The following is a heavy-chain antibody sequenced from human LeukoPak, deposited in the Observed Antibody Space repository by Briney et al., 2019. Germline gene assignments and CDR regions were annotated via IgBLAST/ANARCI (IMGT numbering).Heavy chain of an antibody. Sequence: PGGSLRLSCAASGFTFSSYAMSWVRQAPGKGLEWVSVIYSGGSTYYADSVKGRFTISRDNSKNTLYLQMNSLRAEDTAVYYCARWARQYYYDSSGYSLDYWGQGTLVTVSS. V-gene: IGHV3-66*01. CDR1: GFTFSSYA. CDR2: IYSGGST. D-gene: IGHD3-22*01. J-gene: IGHJ4*02. CDR3: ARWARQYYYDSSGYSLDY.